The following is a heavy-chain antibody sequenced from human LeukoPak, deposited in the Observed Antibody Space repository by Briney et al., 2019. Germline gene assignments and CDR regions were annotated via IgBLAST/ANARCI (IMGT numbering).Heavy chain of an antibody. CDR1: GGTFISYA. D-gene: IGHD1-26*01. CDR2: IIPIFVTA. Sequence: GASVKVSCKASGGTFISYAISWVRQAPGQGLEWMGGIIPIFVTANYAQKFQGRVTITADESTSTAYMELSSLRSEDTAVYYCARDNSGSTASFDIWGQGTMVTVSS. CDR3: ARDNSGSTASFDI. J-gene: IGHJ3*02. V-gene: IGHV1-69*13.